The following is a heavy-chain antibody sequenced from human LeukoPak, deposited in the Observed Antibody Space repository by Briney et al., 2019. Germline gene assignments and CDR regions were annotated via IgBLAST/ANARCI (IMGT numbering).Heavy chain of an antibody. CDR3: ARVRTVAGRYFDY. V-gene: IGHV3-7*04. CDR2: IKPDGREK. J-gene: IGHJ4*02. D-gene: IGHD6-19*01. CDR1: GFTFSNYW. Sequence: GGSLRLSCAASGFTFSNYWMTWVRQAPGKGLEWVANIKPDGREKYYVDSVKGRFTISRDNAKNSLYLQMNSLRVEDTAVYFCARVRTVAGRYFDYWGQGTLVTVSS.